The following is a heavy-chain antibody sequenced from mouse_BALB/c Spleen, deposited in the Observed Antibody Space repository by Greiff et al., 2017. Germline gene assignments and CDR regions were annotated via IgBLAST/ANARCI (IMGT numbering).Heavy chain of an antibody. D-gene: IGHD1-2*01. V-gene: IGHV5-17*02. CDR1: GFTFSSFG. J-gene: IGHJ2*01. Sequence: EVKLVESGGGLVQPGGSRKLSCAASGFTFSSFGMHWVRQAPEKGLEWVAYISSGSSTIYYADTVKGRFTISRDNPKNTLFLQMTSLRSEDTAMYYCARSPRLPVYFDYWGQGTTLTVSS. CDR3: ARSPRLPVYFDY. CDR2: ISSGSSTI.